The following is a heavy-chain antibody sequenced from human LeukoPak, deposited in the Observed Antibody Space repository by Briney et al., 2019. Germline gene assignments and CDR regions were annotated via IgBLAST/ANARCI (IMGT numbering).Heavy chain of an antibody. CDR3: AKDFPARYYYGMDV. V-gene: IGHV3-7*03. CDR1: GFTFSSYW. CDR2: IKQDGSEK. J-gene: IGHJ6*02. Sequence: GGSLRLFCAASGFTFSSYWMSWVRQAPGKGLEWVANIKQDGSEKYYVDSVKGRFTISRHNSKNTLYLQMNSLRAEDTAVYYCAKDFPARYYYGMDVWGQGTTVTVSS.